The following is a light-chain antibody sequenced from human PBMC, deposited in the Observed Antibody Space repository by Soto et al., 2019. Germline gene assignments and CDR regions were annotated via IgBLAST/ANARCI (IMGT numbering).Light chain of an antibody. V-gene: IGKV3-20*01. CDR1: QSVSSSY. CDR2: GAS. CDR3: QQYGSSPPAT. J-gene: IGKJ1*01. Sequence: EIVLTQSPGTLSLSPGERATLSCRASQSVSSSYLAWYQQKPGQAPRLLIYGASSRATGIPDGFSGSGSGTDFTLTISRLEPEDFAVYYCQQYGSSPPATFGQGTNVEIK.